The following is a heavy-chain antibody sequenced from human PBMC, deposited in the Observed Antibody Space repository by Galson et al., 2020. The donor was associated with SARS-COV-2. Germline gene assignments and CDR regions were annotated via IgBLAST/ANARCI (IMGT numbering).Heavy chain of an antibody. D-gene: IGHD3-3*02. V-gene: IGHV4-31*03. CDR2: KYYSGST. J-gene: IGHJ4*02. CDR1: GGSISSGAYY. Sequence: TPSLTCPVSGGSISSGAYYWSWIRQPPGKGPEWIGYKYYSGSTYYNPSLKSRVTISVDTSKNQFSLKLGSVTAADTAVYYCARGPTMFGVVITAVDYWGQGILVTVSS. CDR3: ARGPTMFGVVITAVDY.